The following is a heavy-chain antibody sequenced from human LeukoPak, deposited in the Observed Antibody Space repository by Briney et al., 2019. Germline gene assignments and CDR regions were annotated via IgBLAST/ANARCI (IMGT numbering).Heavy chain of an antibody. CDR2: INHSGST. CDR1: GGSFSGYY. J-gene: IGHJ4*02. Sequence: PSETLSLTCTVYGGSFSGYYWSWIRQPPGKGLEWMGEINHSGSTNYNPSLKSRVTISVDTSKNQFSLKLSSVTAADTAVYYCARHEGSEGSSYPTAIDYWGQGTLVTVSS. D-gene: IGHD6-13*01. V-gene: IGHV4-34*01. CDR3: ARHEGSEGSSYPTAIDY.